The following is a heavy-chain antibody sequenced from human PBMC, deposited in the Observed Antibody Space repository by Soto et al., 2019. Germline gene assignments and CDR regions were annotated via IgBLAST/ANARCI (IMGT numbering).Heavy chain of an antibody. Sequence: PGKGLGWIGSIYYSGSTYYNPSLKSRVTISVDTSKNQFSLKLSSLTAADTAVYYCERAYYDTKGYSLDPWGLGTLVTVSS. J-gene: IGHJ5*02. V-gene: IGHV4-30-4*01. CDR3: ERAYYDTKGYSLDP. CDR2: IYYSGST. D-gene: IGHD3-16*01.